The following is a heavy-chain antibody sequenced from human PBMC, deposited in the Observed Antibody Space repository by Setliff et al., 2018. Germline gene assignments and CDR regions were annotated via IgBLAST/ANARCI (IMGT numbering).Heavy chain of an antibody. CDR2: IYWDDDK. V-gene: IGHV2-5*02. CDR3: ARCITIFGVVIPNAFDY. D-gene: IGHD3-3*01. Sequence: FGPTLVNPTQTLTLTCTFSGFSLSTSGVGVGWIRQPPGKALEWLALIYWDDDKRYSPSLKSRLTITKDTSKNQVVLTMTSMDPVDTATYYCARCITIFGVVIPNAFDYWGQGTLVTVS. J-gene: IGHJ4*02. CDR1: GFSLSTSGVG.